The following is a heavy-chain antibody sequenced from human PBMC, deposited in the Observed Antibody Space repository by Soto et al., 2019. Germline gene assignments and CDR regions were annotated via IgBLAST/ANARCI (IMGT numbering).Heavy chain of an antibody. D-gene: IGHD6-19*01. Sequence: SETQSHTYTVSDYYIISGYYWGWIKKPPGKGLEWIGSIYYSGSTYYNPSLKSRVTISVDTSKNQFSLKLSSVTAADTAVYYCARQQWLEFDYWGQGTLVTVSS. J-gene: IGHJ4*02. CDR1: DYYIISGYY. CDR2: IYYSGST. V-gene: IGHV4-38-2*02. CDR3: ARQQWLEFDY.